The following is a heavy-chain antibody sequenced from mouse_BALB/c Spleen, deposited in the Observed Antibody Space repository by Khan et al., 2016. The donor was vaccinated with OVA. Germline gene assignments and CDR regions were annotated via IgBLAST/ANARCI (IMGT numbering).Heavy chain of an antibody. D-gene: IGHD1-1*01. Sequence: EVELVESGGDLVKPGGSLKLSCAASGFTFRTYGMSWVRQTPDMRLEWVATISSGGHYTYYPDSVKGRFTISRDNAKNTLYLQMSSLKSEDTAIYYCARLAYYYNSEGFAYWGQGTLVTVSA. CDR2: ISSGGHYT. CDR3: ARLAYYYNSEGFAY. CDR1: GFTFRTYG. V-gene: IGHV5-6*01. J-gene: IGHJ3*01.